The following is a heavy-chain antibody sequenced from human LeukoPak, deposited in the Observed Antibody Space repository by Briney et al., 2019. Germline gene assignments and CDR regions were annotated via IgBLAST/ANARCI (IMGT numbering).Heavy chain of an antibody. CDR2: IYYSGST. D-gene: IGHD1-26*01. Sequence: PSETLSLTCTVSGGSISSGGYYWSWIRQHPGKGLEWIGYIYYSGSTYYNPSLKSRVTISVDTSKNQFSLKLSSVTAADTAVYYCARDGSGSAFDIWGQGTMVTVSS. CDR1: GGSISSGGYY. V-gene: IGHV4-31*03. J-gene: IGHJ3*02. CDR3: ARDGSGSAFDI.